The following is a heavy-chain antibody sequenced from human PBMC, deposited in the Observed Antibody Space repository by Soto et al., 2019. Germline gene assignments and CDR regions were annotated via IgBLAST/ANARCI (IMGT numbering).Heavy chain of an antibody. Sequence: ASVKVSCKASGYTLTSYGISWVRQAPGQGLEWMGWISAYNGNTNYAQKLQGRVTMTTDTSTSTAYMELRSLRSDDTAVYYCARAPYYSGSYYFDYWGQGTLVTVSS. CDR3: ARAPYYSGSYYFDY. V-gene: IGHV1-18*01. D-gene: IGHD1-26*01. CDR2: ISAYNGNT. J-gene: IGHJ4*02. CDR1: GYTLTSYG.